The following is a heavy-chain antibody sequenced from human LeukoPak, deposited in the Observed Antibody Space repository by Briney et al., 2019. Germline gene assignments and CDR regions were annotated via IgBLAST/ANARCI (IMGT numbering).Heavy chain of an antibody. CDR3: ARDQYYYDSSGYLSYFDY. CDR2: INHSGST. Sequence: SEPLSLTCAVYGGSFSCYYWSWIRQPPGKGLEWIGEINHSGSTNYNPSLKSRVTISVDTSKNQFSLKLSSVTAADTAVYYRARDQYYYDSSGYLSYFDYWGQGTLVTVSS. V-gene: IGHV4-34*01. J-gene: IGHJ4*02. D-gene: IGHD3-22*01. CDR1: GGSFSCYY.